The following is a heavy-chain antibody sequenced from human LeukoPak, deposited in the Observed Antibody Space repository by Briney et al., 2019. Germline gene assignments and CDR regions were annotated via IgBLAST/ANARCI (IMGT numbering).Heavy chain of an antibody. CDR3: ATDLHTMVRGVAYNWFDP. V-gene: IGHV1-58*02. CDR2: IVVGSGNT. Sequence: SAKVSCKASGFTFTSSAMQWVRQARGQRLEWIGWIVVGSGNTNYAQKFQERVTITRDMSTSTAYMELSGLRSEDTAVYYCATDLHTMVRGVAYNWFDPWGQGTLVTVSS. J-gene: IGHJ5*02. CDR1: GFTFTSSA. D-gene: IGHD3-10*01.